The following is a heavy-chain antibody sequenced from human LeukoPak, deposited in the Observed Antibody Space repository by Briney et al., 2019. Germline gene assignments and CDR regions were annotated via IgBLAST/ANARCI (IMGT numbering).Heavy chain of an antibody. V-gene: IGHV3-23*01. CDR1: RFTFSNYA. D-gene: IGHD3-22*01. Sequence: GGSLRLSCAASRFTFSNYAMGWVRQAPGKGLEWVSTISDSGYRTYYADSVKGRFTVSRDNSKNTLYLQRNSLRAEDTAVYYCAKESPYYYDSSGYEGDYWGQGTLVTVSS. J-gene: IGHJ4*02. CDR2: ISDSGYRT. CDR3: AKESPYYYDSSGYEGDY.